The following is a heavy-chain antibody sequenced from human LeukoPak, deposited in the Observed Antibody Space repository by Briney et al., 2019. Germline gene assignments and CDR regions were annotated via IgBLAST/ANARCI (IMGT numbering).Heavy chain of an antibody. V-gene: IGHV5-51*01. CDR3: ARQLYSSGWYGNNAFDI. Sequence: GESLKISCKGSGYSFTSYWIGWVRQMPGKGLEWMGIIYPGDSDTRYSPSFQGQVTISADKSISTAYLQWSSLKASDTAMYYCARQLYSSGWYGNNAFDIWGQGTMVTVSS. J-gene: IGHJ3*02. CDR2: IYPGDSDT. D-gene: IGHD6-19*01. CDR1: GYSFTSYW.